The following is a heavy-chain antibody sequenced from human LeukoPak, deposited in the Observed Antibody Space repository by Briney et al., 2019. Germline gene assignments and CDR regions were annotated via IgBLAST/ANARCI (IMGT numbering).Heavy chain of an antibody. CDR3: ARETIAVGGDAFDI. V-gene: IGHV3-48*03. D-gene: IGHD6-19*01. Sequence: GGSLRLSCVASGFTFSNYEMNWIRQAPGKGLEWVSYITGGGITRYPDSVKGRFTISRDNAKNSLYLQMNSLRADDTAIYYCARETIAVGGDAFDIWGQGTMVTVSS. CDR2: ITGGGITR. CDR1: GFTFSNYE. J-gene: IGHJ3*02.